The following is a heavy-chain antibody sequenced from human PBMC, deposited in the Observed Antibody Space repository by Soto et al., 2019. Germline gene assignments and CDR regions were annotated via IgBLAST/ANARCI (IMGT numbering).Heavy chain of an antibody. CDR2: VHDSGST. J-gene: IGHJ4*02. V-gene: IGHV4-59*01. CDR3: ARGTRALITSFFAY. Sequence: SETLSLTCSVSGDAISNYYWSWIRQTPGKGLEWIGCVHDSGSTDYNPSLKGRVTMSLHTSKSQFSLNLSSVTAADSATYYCARGTRALITSFFAYWGQGVPVTVSS. CDR1: GDAISNYY. D-gene: IGHD1-20*01.